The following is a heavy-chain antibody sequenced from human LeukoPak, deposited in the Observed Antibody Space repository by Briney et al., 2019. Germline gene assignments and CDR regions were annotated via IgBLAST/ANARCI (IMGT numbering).Heavy chain of an antibody. CDR1: GYTFNGYY. D-gene: IGHD1-1*01. J-gene: IGHJ4*02. CDR3: ARGVHLERPFDY. CDR2: INPNSGGT. Sequence: SVKVSCKASGYTFNGYYMHWVRQAPGQRLEWMGWINPNSGGTNYAQKFQGRVTMTRDTSISTAYMELSRLRSDDTAVYYCARGVHLERPFDYWGQGTLVTVSS. V-gene: IGHV1-2*02.